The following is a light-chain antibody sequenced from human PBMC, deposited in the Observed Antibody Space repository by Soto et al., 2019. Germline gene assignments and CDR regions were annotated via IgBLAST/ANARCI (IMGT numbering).Light chain of an antibody. J-gene: IGLJ2*01. CDR2: ETS. CDR3: LLYSSDTRSVV. CDR1: TGAVTSSHY. Sequence: QAVVTQDPSLTVSPGGTVTLTCSGSTGAVTSSHYPYWFQQKPGQAPRTLIYETSNKYSWTPTRFSGSLLGDKAALTLSGAQPEDEAEYYCLLYSSDTRSVVFGGGTKLTVL. V-gene: IGLV7-46*01.